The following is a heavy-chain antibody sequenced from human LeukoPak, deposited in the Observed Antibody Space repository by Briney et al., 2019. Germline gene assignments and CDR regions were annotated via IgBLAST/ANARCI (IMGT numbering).Heavy chain of an antibody. J-gene: IGHJ5*02. CDR3: ARGVNWIDP. Sequence: SETLSLTCTVSGDSISSYYWSWIRQPPGEGLEWIGYLSYSGTSNYNPSLKSRLTISIDTSNNQFSLKLTSVTAADTAVYFCARGVNWIDPWGQGTLVTVSS. V-gene: IGHV4-59*01. CDR2: LSYSGTS. D-gene: IGHD6-6*01. CDR1: GDSISSYY.